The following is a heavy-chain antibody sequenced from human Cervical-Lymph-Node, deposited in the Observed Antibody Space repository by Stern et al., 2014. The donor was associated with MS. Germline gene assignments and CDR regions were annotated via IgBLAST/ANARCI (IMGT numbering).Heavy chain of an antibody. D-gene: IGHD4-17*01. CDR2: IYTGGIT. CDR3: ARAAVTVQYYYFDL. Sequence: EVQLEESGGDLVQPGGSLRLSCAASEFTVTRHDMGWVRQAPGKGLEWVSLIYTGGITYYTDSVKGRFTISRDTSKNTLYLQMNTLRADDTAVYYCARAAVTVQYYYFDLWGRGSLVTVSS. J-gene: IGHJ2*01. V-gene: IGHV3-66*02. CDR1: EFTVTRHD.